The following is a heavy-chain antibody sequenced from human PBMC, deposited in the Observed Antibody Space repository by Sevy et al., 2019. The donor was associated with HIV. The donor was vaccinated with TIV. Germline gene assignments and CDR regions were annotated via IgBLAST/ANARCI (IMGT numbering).Heavy chain of an antibody. CDR3: ARDSSGYSSSWYIY. CDR1: GFTFSDYY. D-gene: IGHD6-13*01. V-gene: IGHV3-11*01. J-gene: IGHJ4*02. CDR2: ISSSGSTI. Sequence: GGSLRLSCAASGFTFSDYYMSWFRQAPGKGLEWVSYISSSGSTIYYADSVKGRFTISRDNAKNSLYLQMNSLRAEDTAVYYCARDSSGYSSSWYIYWGQGTLVTVSS.